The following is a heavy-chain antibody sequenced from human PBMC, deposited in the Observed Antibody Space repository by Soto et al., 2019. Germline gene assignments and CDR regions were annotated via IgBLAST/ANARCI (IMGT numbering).Heavy chain of an antibody. V-gene: IGHV3-66*01. CDR1: GFTVSSNY. J-gene: IGHJ4*02. CDR3: ARSYDFWSGYYLDY. Sequence: EVQLVESGGGLVQPGGSLRLSCAASGFTVSSNYMSWVRQAPGKGLEWVSVIYSGGSTYYADSVKGRFTISRDNSKNTLYIQMNSLRAEDTAVYYCARSYDFWSGYYLDYWGQGTLVTVSS. D-gene: IGHD3-3*01. CDR2: IYSGGST.